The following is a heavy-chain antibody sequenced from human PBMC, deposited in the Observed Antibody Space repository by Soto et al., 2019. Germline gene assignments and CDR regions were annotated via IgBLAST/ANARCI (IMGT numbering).Heavy chain of an antibody. CDR2: IWYDGSNK. J-gene: IGHJ5*02. CDR3: ARDHTIFGVVRGWFDP. D-gene: IGHD3-3*01. Sequence: QVQLVESGGGVVQPGRSLRLSCAASGFTFSSYGMHWVRQAPGKGLEWVAVIWYDGSNKYYADSVKGRFTISRDNSKNTLYLQMNSLRAEDTAVYYCARDHTIFGVVRGWFDPWGQGTLVTVSS. CDR1: GFTFSSYG. V-gene: IGHV3-33*01.